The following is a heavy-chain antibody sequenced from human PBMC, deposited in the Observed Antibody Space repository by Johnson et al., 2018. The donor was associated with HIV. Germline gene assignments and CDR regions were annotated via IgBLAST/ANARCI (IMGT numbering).Heavy chain of an antibody. CDR2: ISWNSGSI. CDR1: GFTFDDYA. V-gene: IGHV3-9*01. J-gene: IGHJ3*02. D-gene: IGHD2-21*01. Sequence: VQLVESGGGLVQPGRSLRLSCAASGFTFDDYAMHWVRQAPGKGLEWVSGISWNSGSIGYADSVKGRFTISRDNPWNTLFLQMNNLTTEDTALYYCAKSVVVVIAGDNDDAFDIWGQGTMVTVSS. CDR3: AKSVVVVIAGDNDDAFDI.